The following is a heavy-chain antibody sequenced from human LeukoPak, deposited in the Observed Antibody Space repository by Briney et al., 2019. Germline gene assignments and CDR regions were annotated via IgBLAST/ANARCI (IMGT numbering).Heavy chain of an antibody. Sequence: ASVKVSYKASGYTFTGYYMHWVRQAPGQGLEWMGWINPNSGGTNYAQKFQGRVTMTRDTSISTAYMELSRLRSDDTAVYYCARVPRNYGGNAYYFDYWGQGTLVTVSS. CDR1: GYTFTGYY. J-gene: IGHJ4*02. V-gene: IGHV1-2*02. CDR2: INPNSGGT. D-gene: IGHD4-23*01. CDR3: ARVPRNYGGNAYYFDY.